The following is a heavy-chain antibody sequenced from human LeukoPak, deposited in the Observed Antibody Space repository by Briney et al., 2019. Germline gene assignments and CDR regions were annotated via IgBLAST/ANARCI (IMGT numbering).Heavy chain of an antibody. V-gene: IGHV3-23*01. CDR3: AKPTGYQPPYYFDY. Sequence: PGGPLRLSCAASGFTFSDYAMGWVRQAPRKGLEWVSTISGGDGATHYADSVKGRFTISRDDSKNTLYLQMNSLRADDTAVYLCAKPTGYQPPYYFDYWGQGTLVTVPS. J-gene: IGHJ4*02. CDR2: ISGGDGAT. CDR1: GFTFSDYA. D-gene: IGHD2-2*01.